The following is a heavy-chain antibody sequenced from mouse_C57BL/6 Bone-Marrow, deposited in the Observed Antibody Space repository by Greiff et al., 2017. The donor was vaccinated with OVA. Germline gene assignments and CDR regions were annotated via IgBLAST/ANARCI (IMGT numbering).Heavy chain of an antibody. CDR3: ARGLTGTLMDY. CDR1: GYAFTNYL. D-gene: IGHD4-1*01. J-gene: IGHJ4*01. Sequence: QVQLQQSGAELVRPGTSVKVSCKASGYAFTNYLIEWVKQRPGQGLEWIGVINPGSGGTNYNEKFKGKATLTADKSSSTAYMQLSSLTSEDSAVYFCARGLTGTLMDYWGQGTSVTVSS. V-gene: IGHV1-54*01. CDR2: INPGSGGT.